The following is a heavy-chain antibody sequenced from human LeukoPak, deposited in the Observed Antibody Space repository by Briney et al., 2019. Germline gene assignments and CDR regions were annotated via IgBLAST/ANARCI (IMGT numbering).Heavy chain of an antibody. CDR2: IYYSGST. Sequence: SETLSLTCAVSGYSMTSAYYWGWIRQPPGKGLEWIGYIYYSGSTYYNPSLKSRVTISVDTSKNQFSLKLSSVTAADTAVYYCARVSMVRGTFDYWGQGTLVTVSS. V-gene: IGHV4-30-4*08. D-gene: IGHD3-10*01. CDR3: ARVSMVRGTFDY. CDR1: GYSMTSAYY. J-gene: IGHJ4*02.